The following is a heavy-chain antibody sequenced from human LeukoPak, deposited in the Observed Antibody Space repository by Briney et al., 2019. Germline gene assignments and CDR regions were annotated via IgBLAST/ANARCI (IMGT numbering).Heavy chain of an antibody. D-gene: IGHD6-13*01. J-gene: IGHJ4*02. Sequence: GGSLRLSCAASGFTFSSYGMHWVRQAPGKGLEWVAFIRYDGSNKYYADSVKGRFTISRDNSENTLYLQMNSLRAEDTAVYYCAKVLQPYSSSWYSFDYWGQGTLVTVSS. CDR2: IRYDGSNK. V-gene: IGHV3-30*02. CDR3: AKVLQPYSSSWYSFDY. CDR1: GFTFSSYG.